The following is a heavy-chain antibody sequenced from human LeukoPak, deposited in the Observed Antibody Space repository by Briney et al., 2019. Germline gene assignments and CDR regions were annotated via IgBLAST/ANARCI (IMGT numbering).Heavy chain of an antibody. J-gene: IGHJ6*02. CDR3: ATPSIHSNYYYYGMDV. CDR2: FDPEDGET. CDR1: GYTLTELS. Sequence: ASVKVSCKVSGYTLTELSMHWVRQAPGKGLEWMGGFDPEDGETIYAQKFQGRVTMTEDTSTDTAYMELSSLRSEDTAVYYCATPSIHSNYYYYGMDVWGQGTTVTVSS. V-gene: IGHV1-24*01. D-gene: IGHD2-15*01.